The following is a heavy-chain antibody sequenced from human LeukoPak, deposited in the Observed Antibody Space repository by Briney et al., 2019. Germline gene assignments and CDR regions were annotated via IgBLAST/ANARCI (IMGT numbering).Heavy chain of an antibody. CDR2: IYYSGST. CDR3: ARGRARGIAAAGNWFDP. Sequence: WETLSLTCTVSGGSISSYYWSWIRQPPGKGLEWIGYIYYSGSTNYNPSLKSRVTISVDTSKNQFSLKLSSVTAADTAVYYCARGRARGIAAAGNWFDPWGRGTLVTVSS. V-gene: IGHV4-59*01. CDR1: GGSISSYY. J-gene: IGHJ5*02. D-gene: IGHD6-13*01.